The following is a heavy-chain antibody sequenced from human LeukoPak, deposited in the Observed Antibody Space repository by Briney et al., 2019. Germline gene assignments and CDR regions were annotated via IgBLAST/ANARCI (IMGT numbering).Heavy chain of an antibody. J-gene: IGHJ5*02. Sequence: SETLSLTCTVSGGSISSSSYCWGWIRQPPGKGLEWIGSIYYSGSTYYNPSLKSRVTISVDTSKNQFSLKLSSVTAADTAVYYCARLRTGFWSGYPQYNWFDPWGQGTLVTVSS. D-gene: IGHD3-3*01. CDR1: GGSISSSSYC. CDR3: ARLRTGFWSGYPQYNWFDP. CDR2: IYYSGST. V-gene: IGHV4-39*01.